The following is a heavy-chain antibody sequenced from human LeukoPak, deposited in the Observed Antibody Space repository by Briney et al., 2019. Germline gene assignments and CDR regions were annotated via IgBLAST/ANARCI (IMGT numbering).Heavy chain of an antibody. Sequence: GGSLRLSCAASGFTFSSYAIHWVRRAPGKGLEYVSSISGNGDSTFYANSVKGRFTISRDNSKNTLYLQMGSLRAEDMAVYYCARVGYSSPFDYWGQGTLVTVSS. J-gene: IGHJ4*02. CDR1: GFTFSSYA. CDR2: ISGNGDST. V-gene: IGHV3-64*01. D-gene: IGHD6-13*01. CDR3: ARVGYSSPFDY.